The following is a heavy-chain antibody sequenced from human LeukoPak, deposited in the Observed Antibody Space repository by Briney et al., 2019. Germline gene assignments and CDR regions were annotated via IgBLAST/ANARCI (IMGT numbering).Heavy chain of an antibody. CDR3: ARESRDPVAGIEYFQH. J-gene: IGHJ1*01. CDR1: GGSISSYY. Sequence: SETLSLTCTVSGGSISSYYWSWLRQPAGKGLEWIGRIYTSGSTNYNPSLKSRVTMSVDTSKDQFSLKLSSVTAADTAVYYCARESRDPVAGIEYFQHWGQGTLVTVSS. V-gene: IGHV4-4*07. CDR2: IYTSGST. D-gene: IGHD6-19*01.